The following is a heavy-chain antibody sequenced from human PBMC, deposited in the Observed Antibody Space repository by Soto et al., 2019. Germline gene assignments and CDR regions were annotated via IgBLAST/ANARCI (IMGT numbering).Heavy chain of an antibody. CDR3: ARLSCSSTSCYQAYYYYYGMDV. D-gene: IGHD2-2*01. CDR1: GYSFTSYW. J-gene: IGHJ6*02. V-gene: IGHV5-51*01. Sequence: GESRKISCKGSGYSFTSYWIGWVRQMPGKGLEWMGIIYPGDSDTRYSPSFQGQVTISADKSISTAYLQWSSLKASDTAMYYCARLSCSSTSCYQAYYYYYGMDVWGQGTTVTVSS. CDR2: IYPGDSDT.